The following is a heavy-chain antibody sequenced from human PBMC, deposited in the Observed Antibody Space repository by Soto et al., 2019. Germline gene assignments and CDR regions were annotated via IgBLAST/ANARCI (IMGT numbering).Heavy chain of an antibody. CDR3: ASPEFGGDWDFDI. Sequence: QDQLVQSGAEVKKPGSSVKVSCKASGGTFSSHTFSWVRQAPGQGLEWMGRIIPALGTATYAQKFQGRVTITADEAATTVYLDLHSLRSEYTAVYYRASPEFGGDWDFDIWGRGSLVTVSS. CDR2: IIPALGTA. CDR1: GGTFSSHT. V-gene: IGHV1-69*08. D-gene: IGHD3-10*01. J-gene: IGHJ2*01.